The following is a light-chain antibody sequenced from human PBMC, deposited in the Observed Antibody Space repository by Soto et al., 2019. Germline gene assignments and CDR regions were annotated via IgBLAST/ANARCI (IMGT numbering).Light chain of an antibody. CDR2: GVS. CDR3: CSYAGSYTYV. Sequence: QSVLTQPRSVSGSPGQSVTISCTGTSSDVGAYNYASRYQQHPDKAPTLMISGVSKRPSGVPDRFSGSRSGNTASLTISGLQAEDEADYYCCSYAGSYTYVFGTGTKVTVL. J-gene: IGLJ1*01. CDR1: SSDVGAYNY. V-gene: IGLV2-11*01.